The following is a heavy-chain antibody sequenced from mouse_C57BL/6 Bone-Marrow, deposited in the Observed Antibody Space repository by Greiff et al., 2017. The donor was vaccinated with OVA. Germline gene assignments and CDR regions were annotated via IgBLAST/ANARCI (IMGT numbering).Heavy chain of an antibody. CDR3: ASYDGYYYAMDY. V-gene: IGHV2-2*01. J-gene: IGHJ4*01. Sequence: VQLKQSGPGLVQPSQSLSITCTVSGFSLTSYGVHWVRQSPGKGLEWLGVIWSGGSTDYNAAFISRLSISKYNSKSQVFFKMNSRQADDTAIYYCASYDGYYYAMDYWGQGTSVTVSS. CDR2: IWSGGST. CDR1: GFSLTSYG. D-gene: IGHD2-3*01.